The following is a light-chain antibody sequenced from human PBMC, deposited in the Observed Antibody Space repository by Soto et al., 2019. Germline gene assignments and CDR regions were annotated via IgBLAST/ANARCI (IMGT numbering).Light chain of an antibody. V-gene: IGKV3-20*01. CDR3: QQYGSSHPWT. CDR1: QSVSSSY. J-gene: IGKJ1*01. CDR2: GAS. Sequence: EIVLTQSPGTLALSPGERASLCCRAIQSVSSSYLACYQQKPGQAPRLIIYGASSRANGIPDRFSGSGSGTEFTLTISRLEPEDFAVYYCQQYGSSHPWTFGQGTKVDIK.